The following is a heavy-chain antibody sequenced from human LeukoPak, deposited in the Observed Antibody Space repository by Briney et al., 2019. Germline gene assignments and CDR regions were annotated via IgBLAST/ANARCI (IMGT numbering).Heavy chain of an antibody. V-gene: IGHV3-53*05. CDR3: ARDLGEQLVLDY. D-gene: IGHD6-6*01. CDR2: IYSGGST. Sequence: PGGSLRLSCAASGFTVSSNYMSWVRQAPGKGLEWVSVIYSGGSTYYADSVKGRFTISRDNSKNTLYLQMGSLRAEDMAVYYCARDLGEQLVLDYWGQGTLSPSPQ. J-gene: IGHJ4*02. CDR1: GFTVSSNY.